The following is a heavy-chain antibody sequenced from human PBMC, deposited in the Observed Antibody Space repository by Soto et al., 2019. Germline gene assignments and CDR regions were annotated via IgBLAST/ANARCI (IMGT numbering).Heavy chain of an antibody. J-gene: IGHJ5*02. CDR2: IYYSGST. CDR3: ARVGATVTTDWFDP. Sequence: PSETLSLPCTVSGGSLSSVGYYWSWIRQHPGKGLEWIGYIYYSGSTYYNPSLKSRVTISVDTSKNQFSLKLSSVTAADTAVYYCARVGATVTTDWFDPWGQGTLVTVSS. D-gene: IGHD4-17*01. CDR1: GGSLSSVGYY. V-gene: IGHV4-31*03.